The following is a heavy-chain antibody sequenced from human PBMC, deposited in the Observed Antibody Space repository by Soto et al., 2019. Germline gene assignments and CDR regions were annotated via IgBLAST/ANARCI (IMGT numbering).Heavy chain of an antibody. CDR3: ARAHSMMILDRFDP. CDR1: GFKFRNYA. Sequence: GGSLRLSCAASGFKFRNYAIHWVRQAPGKGLEWLAVIWFDGSKKYYADSVKGRFTISRNNSKNTVYLDMNSLTADDSGVFYCARAHSMMILDRFDPWGHGTLVTVSS. CDR2: IWFDGSKK. J-gene: IGHJ5*02. D-gene: IGHD3-16*01. V-gene: IGHV3-33*01.